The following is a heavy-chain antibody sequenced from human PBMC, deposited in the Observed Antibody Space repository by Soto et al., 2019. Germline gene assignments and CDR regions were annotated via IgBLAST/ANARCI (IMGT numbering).Heavy chain of an antibody. CDR3: TTLTVNQPLDC. V-gene: IGHV3-15*01. CDR1: GFTFSNAW. J-gene: IGHJ4*02. D-gene: IGHD4-4*01. CDR2: IKSKLDGGTV. Sequence: GGSLRLSCAASGFTFSNAWMSWVRQAPGKGLECVGRIKSKLDGGTVDYAAPVKGRFTISRDDSKNTLYLQLNSLRTEDTAVYYCTTLTVNQPLDCWGQGTLVTVSS.